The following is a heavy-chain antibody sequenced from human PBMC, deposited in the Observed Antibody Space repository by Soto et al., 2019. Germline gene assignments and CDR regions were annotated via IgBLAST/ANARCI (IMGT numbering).Heavy chain of an antibody. CDR1: RHTFTSYG. D-gene: IGHD2-15*01. Sequence: GASEKASCKASRHTFTSYGISWVPQAPGEGLELVGWISANNGSTNHSQMLQGRVTMIIDASTRTAYMELRSLRAVDTAVYYCASPGGGSGPDWYFDLWGRGTLVTVSS. J-gene: IGHJ2*01. CDR2: ISANNGST. V-gene: IGHV1-18*01. CDR3: ASPGGGSGPDWYFDL.